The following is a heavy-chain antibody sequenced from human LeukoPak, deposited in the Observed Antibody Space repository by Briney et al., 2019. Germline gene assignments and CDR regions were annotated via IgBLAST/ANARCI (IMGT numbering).Heavy chain of an antibody. D-gene: IGHD5-12*01. J-gene: IGHJ4*02. V-gene: IGHV4-38-2*02. Sequence: PSETLSLTCSVTGYSISSGYYWAWIRQPPGKGLEWIGSIYHSGSTYYNPSLKSRVTISVDTSKNQFSLKLSSVTAADTAVYYCARHVSSDIVATGHFDYWGQGTLVTVSS. CDR1: GYSISSGYY. CDR3: ARHVSSDIVATGHFDY. CDR2: IYHSGST.